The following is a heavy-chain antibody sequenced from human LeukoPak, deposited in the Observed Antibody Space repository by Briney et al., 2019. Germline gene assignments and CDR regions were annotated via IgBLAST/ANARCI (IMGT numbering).Heavy chain of an antibody. CDR1: GFTFSSFA. J-gene: IGHJ3*02. CDR2: ISGSGSNT. CDR3: AKEVVNAPGGAFDI. V-gene: IGHV3-23*01. D-gene: IGHD2-21*01. Sequence: GGSLRLSCAASGFTFSSFAMNWVRQAPGKGLDRVSAISGSGSNTYYADSVKGRFTISRDNSKNTLYLQMNSLRAEDTAVYYCAKEVVNAPGGAFDIWGQGTMVTVSS.